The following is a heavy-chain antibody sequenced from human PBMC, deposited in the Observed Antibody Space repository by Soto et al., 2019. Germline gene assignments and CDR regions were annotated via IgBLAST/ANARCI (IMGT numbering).Heavy chain of an antibody. CDR1: GFTFSSYA. D-gene: IGHD3-10*01. V-gene: IGHV3-23*01. J-gene: IGHJ4*02. CDR3: AKDPQDYYGSGSYYNNPPLRY. CDR2: ISGSGGST. Sequence: PGGSLRLSCAASGFTFSSYAMNWVRQAPGKGLEWVSSISGSGGSTYYADSVKGRFTISRDNSKNTLYLQMNSLRAEDTAVYYCAKDPQDYYGSGSYYNNPPLRYWGQGTLVTVSS.